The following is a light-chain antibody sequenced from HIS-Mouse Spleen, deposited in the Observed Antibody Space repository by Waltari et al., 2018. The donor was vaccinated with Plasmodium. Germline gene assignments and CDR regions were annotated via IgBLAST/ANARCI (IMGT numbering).Light chain of an antibody. Sequence: AIRMTKPPPSFSAPTADRLAILCRASHGISSYLAWYQQKPGKAPKLLIYAASTLHSGVPSRFSGSGSGTDFTLTISCLQSEDFATYYGQQYYSYPLTFGGGTKVEIK. CDR1: HGISSY. CDR2: AAS. J-gene: IGKJ4*01. V-gene: IGKV1-8*01. CDR3: QQYYSYPLT.